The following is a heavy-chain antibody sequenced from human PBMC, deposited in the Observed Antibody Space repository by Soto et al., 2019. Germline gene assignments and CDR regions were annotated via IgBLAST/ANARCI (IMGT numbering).Heavy chain of an antibody. J-gene: IGHJ4*02. V-gene: IGHV1-18*04. CDR1: GYIFSEYG. D-gene: IGHD3-10*01. CDR3: AKRTSGTTWGESDY. Sequence: QVQVMQSGAEVKKPGDSVKVSCKTSGYIFSEYGINWVRQAPGQGLEWMGWISGYSGNANLAQKFQGRVTMTTDKSTRTAYMELRRLRSDETAVYYCAKRTSGTTWGESDYWGQGTLVTVSA. CDR2: ISGYSGNA.